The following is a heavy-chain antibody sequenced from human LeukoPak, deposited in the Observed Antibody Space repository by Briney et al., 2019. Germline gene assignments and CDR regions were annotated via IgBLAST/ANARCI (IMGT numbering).Heavy chain of an antibody. CDR3: ARVLGSGYYSDFDY. CDR2: IYYSGST. CDR1: GGSISSGDYY. Sequence: SETLSLTCTVSGGSISSGDYYWSWIRQPPGKGLEWIGYIYYSGSTYYNPSLKSRVTISVDTSKNQFSLKLSSVTAADTAVYYCARVLGSGYYSDFDYWGQGTLVTVSS. J-gene: IGHJ4*02. D-gene: IGHD3-22*01. V-gene: IGHV4-30-4*01.